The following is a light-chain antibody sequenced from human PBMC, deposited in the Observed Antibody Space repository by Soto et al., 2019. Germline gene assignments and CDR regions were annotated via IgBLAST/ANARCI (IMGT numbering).Light chain of an antibody. J-gene: IGLJ3*02. CDR3: AAWDDSLNGRV. CDR1: SSNIGNNA. CDR2: YDD. V-gene: IGLV1-36*01. Sequence: QSVLTQPPSVSEAPRQRVTISCSGSSSNIGNNAVDWYQHLPGKAPKLLIYYDDMVPSGVSDRFSGSKSGTSASLAISGLQSEDEADYYCAAWDDSLNGRVFGGGTKVTVL.